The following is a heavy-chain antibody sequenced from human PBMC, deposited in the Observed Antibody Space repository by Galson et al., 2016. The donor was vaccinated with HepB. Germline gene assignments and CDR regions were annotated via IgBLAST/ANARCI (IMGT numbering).Heavy chain of an antibody. D-gene: IGHD2-2*01. CDR1: GYTFTTYD. CDR2: MNPNSGNT. Sequence: SVKVSCKASGYTFTTYDINWVRQATGQGLEWMGWMNPNSGNTGYAQKFQGRVTMTRNTSITTAYMELSSLRSEDTAVYYCARGVVPEAPFDPWGQGTLVTVSS. CDR3: ARGVVPEAPFDP. V-gene: IGHV1-8*01. J-gene: IGHJ5*02.